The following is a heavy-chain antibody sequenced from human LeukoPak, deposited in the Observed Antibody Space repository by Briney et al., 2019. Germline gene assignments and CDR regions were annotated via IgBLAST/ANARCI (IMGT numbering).Heavy chain of an antibody. D-gene: IGHD3-22*01. V-gene: IGHV3-48*04. CDR2: ISSSSSTI. J-gene: IGHJ4*02. CDR1: GFTFSSYA. Sequence: GGSLRLSCAASGFTFSSYAMSWVRQAPGKGLEWVSYISSSSSTIYYADSVKGRFTISRDNAKNSLYLQMNSLRAEDTAVYYCAREGDYYDSSGYPHWGQGTLVTVSS. CDR3: AREGDYYDSSGYPH.